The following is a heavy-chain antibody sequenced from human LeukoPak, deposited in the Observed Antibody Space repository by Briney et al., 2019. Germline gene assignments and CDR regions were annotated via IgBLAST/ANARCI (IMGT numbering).Heavy chain of an antibody. CDR3: AKIEGKYQLANIPDS. J-gene: IGHJ4*02. Sequence: PGGSLRLSCVASGFTFSYYGMHWVRQAPGKGLERVAFIRYDGSNEYYAESVKGRFTISRDNSKNTLYLQMNSLRVEDTAAYYCAKIEGKYQLANIPDSWGQGTLVTVPS. V-gene: IGHV3-30*02. CDR2: IRYDGSNE. D-gene: IGHD2-2*01. CDR1: GFTFSYYG.